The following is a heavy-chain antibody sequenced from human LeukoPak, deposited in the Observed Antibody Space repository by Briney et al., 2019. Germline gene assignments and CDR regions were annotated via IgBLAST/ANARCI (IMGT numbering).Heavy chain of an antibody. V-gene: IGHV5-51*01. CDR1: GYSFTSYW. J-gene: IGHJ3*02. Sequence: GESLKISCKGSGYSFTSYWIGWVRQMPGKGLEWMGIIYPGDSDTRYSPSFQGQVTISADKSISTAYLQWSSPKASDTAMYYCARHVSSGWYSNDAFDIWGQGTMVTVSS. CDR2: IYPGDSDT. D-gene: IGHD6-19*01. CDR3: ARHVSSGWYSNDAFDI.